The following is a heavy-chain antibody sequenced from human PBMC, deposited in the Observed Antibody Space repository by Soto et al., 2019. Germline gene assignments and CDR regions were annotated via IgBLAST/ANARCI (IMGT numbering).Heavy chain of an antibody. D-gene: IGHD4-4*01. V-gene: IGHV4-59*01. J-gene: IGHJ6*03. CDR2: IYYSGST. CDR3: ARDSDDYSNYPPYYYYYMDV. CDR1: GGSISSYY. Sequence: PSETLSLTCTVSGGSISSYYWSWIRQPPGKGLEWIGYIYYSGSTNYNPSLKSRVTISVDTSKNQFSLKLSSVTAADTAVYYCARDSDDYSNYPPYYYYYMDVWGKGTTVTVSS.